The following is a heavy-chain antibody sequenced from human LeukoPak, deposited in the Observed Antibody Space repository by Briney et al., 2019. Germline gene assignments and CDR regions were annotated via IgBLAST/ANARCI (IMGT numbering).Heavy chain of an antibody. CDR2: IYYSGST. D-gene: IGHD4-17*01. V-gene: IGHV4-59*01. J-gene: IGHJ4*02. CDR3: ARTRPVTTVTTRGDYYFDY. Sequence: SETLSLTCPVSGGSISSYYWSWIRQPRGKGLEWIGYIYYSGSTNYNPSLKSRVTIAVDTSKNQFSLKLSSVTAADTAVYYCARTRPVTTVTTRGDYYFDYWGQGTLVTVSS. CDR1: GGSISSYY.